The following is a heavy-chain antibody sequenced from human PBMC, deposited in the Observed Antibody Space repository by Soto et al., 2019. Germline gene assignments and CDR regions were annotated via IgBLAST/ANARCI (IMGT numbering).Heavy chain of an antibody. CDR1: GITFSNYW. V-gene: IGHV3-74*01. CDR2: INGDGSST. CDR3: AVDCSSSTCYRDGMDV. Sequence: LRLSCAASGITFSNYWMHWVRQAPGKGLVWVSRINGDGSSTSYADSVKGRFTISRDNAKNTLFLQMNSLRAEDTAVYYCAVDCSSSTCYRDGMDVWGQGTTVTVSS. D-gene: IGHD2-2*02. J-gene: IGHJ6*02.